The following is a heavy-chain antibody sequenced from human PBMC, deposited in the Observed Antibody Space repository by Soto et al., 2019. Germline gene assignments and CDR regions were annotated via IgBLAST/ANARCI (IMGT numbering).Heavy chain of an antibody. J-gene: IGHJ5*02. V-gene: IGHV3-48*01. CDR2: ISSSSSTI. CDR3: AREGRPLNWFDP. CDR1: GFTFSSYS. Sequence: GGSLRLSCAASGFTFSSYSMSWVRQAPGKGLEWVSYISSSSSTIYYAHSVKGRFTISRDNAKNSLYLQMNSLRAEDTDVYYCAREGRPLNWFDPWGQGTLVTGSS.